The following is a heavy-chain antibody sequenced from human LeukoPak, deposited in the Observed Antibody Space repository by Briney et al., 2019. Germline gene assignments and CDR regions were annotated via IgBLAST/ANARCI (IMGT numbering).Heavy chain of an antibody. CDR3: AASGGWYY. CDR1: GFTFSSYW. CDR2: IGGGGTST. J-gene: IGHJ4*02. D-gene: IGHD6-19*01. V-gene: IGHV3-23*01. Sequence: GGSLRLSCAASGFTFSSYWMSWVRQAPGKGLEWVPAIGGGGTSTSYADSVKGRFTISRDNSKNTLYLQMNSLTAEDTAVYYCAASGGWYYWGQGTLVTVSS.